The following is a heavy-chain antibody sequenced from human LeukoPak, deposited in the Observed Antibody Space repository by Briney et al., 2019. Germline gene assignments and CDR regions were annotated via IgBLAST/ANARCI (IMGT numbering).Heavy chain of an antibody. CDR2: ISYDGSKK. CDR1: GFTFSSYG. CDR3: ANSVISAACTDY. D-gene: IGHD6-13*01. Sequence: GGSLRLSCAASGFTFSSYGMHWVRQAPGKGLEWVAVISYDGSKKYYADSVKGRFTISRDNSKNTLYLQMNSLRAEDTAVYYCANSVISAACTDYWGQGTLVTVSS. V-gene: IGHV3-30*18. J-gene: IGHJ4*02.